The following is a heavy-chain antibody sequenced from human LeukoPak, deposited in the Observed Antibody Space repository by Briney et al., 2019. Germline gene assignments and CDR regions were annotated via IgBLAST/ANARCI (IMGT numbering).Heavy chain of an antibody. Sequence: ISAYNGNTNYAQKLQGRVTMTTDTSTSTAYMELRSLRSDDTAVYYCARDDYSNYVLDAFDIWGQGTMVTVS. V-gene: IGHV1-18*01. CDR2: ISAYNGNT. J-gene: IGHJ3*02. D-gene: IGHD4-11*01. CDR3: ARDDYSNYVLDAFDI.